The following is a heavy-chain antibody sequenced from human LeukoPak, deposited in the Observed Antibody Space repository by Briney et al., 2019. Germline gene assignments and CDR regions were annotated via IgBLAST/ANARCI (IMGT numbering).Heavy chain of an antibody. D-gene: IGHD6-13*01. J-gene: IGHJ2*01. CDR3: ARAPSHSSSWLSDWYFDL. CDR1: GYTFTSYG. Sequence: ASVKVSCKASGYTFTSYGISWVRKAPGKGLEWMGWISVYNGNTNYAQKLQGRVTMTTDTSTSTAYMELRSLRSDDTAVYYCARAPSHSSSWLSDWYFDLWGRGTLVTVSS. CDR2: ISVYNGNT. V-gene: IGHV1-18*01.